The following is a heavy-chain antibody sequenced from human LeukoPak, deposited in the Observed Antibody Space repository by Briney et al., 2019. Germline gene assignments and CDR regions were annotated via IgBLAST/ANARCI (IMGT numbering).Heavy chain of an antibody. Sequence: GGSLRLSCAASGFTFHNHGMSWVRQAPGKGLEWVSSLSWNGGETRYADSVKGRFTIYTDNAKNSLYLQMNSLRAEDTALYYCARRAYPYHYYMDVWGKGATVTVSS. V-gene: IGHV3-20*04. CDR3: ARRAYPYHYYMDV. D-gene: IGHD3-16*01. CDR2: LSWNGGET. J-gene: IGHJ6*03. CDR1: GFTFHNHG.